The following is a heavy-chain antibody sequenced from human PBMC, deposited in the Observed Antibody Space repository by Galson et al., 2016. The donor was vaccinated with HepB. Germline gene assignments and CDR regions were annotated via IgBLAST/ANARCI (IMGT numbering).Heavy chain of an antibody. Sequence: SVKVSCKASGYTFISYGISWLRLAPGQGLEWMGWTSGYNGNKKYAQKFQGRVSMTTDTSTTTAHMELSSLTSDDTAVYYCVRDDRRGGFDSWGQGTLVTVSS. CDR1: GYTFISYG. CDR2: TSGYNGNK. D-gene: IGHD3-10*01. J-gene: IGHJ4*02. V-gene: IGHV1-18*01. CDR3: VRDDRRGGFDS.